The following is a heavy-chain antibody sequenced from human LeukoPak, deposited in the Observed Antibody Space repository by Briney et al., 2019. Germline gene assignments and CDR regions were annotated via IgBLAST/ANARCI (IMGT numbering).Heavy chain of an antibody. J-gene: IGHJ3*02. CDR3: ARDPAGRVIRGVSTPTTSVCDI. V-gene: IGHV4-59*01. CDR1: GGSISSYY. CDR2: IYYSGST. D-gene: IGHD3-10*01. Sequence: PSETPSLTCTVSGGSISSYYWSWIRQPPGKGLEWIGYIYYSGSTNYNPSLKSRVTILVETSKNNFSLTLSSATTADTAAYYCARDPAGRVIRGVSTPTTSVCDIWGQGAMVTVSS.